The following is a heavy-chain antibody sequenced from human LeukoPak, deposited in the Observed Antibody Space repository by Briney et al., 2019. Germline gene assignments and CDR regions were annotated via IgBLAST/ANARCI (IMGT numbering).Heavy chain of an antibody. CDR2: IIPIFGTA. J-gene: IGHJ4*02. Sequence: VASVKVSCKASGGTFSSYAISWVRQAPGQGLEWMGGIIPIFGTANYAQKFQGRVTITADESTSTAYMELSSLRSEDTAVYYCARASPLAYYDSSPPDYWGQGTLVTVSS. D-gene: IGHD3-22*01. V-gene: IGHV1-69*13. CDR1: GGTFSSYA. CDR3: ARASPLAYYDSSPPDY.